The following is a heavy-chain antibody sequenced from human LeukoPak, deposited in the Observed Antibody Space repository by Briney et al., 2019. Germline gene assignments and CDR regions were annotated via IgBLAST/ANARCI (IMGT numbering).Heavy chain of an antibody. Sequence: PSETLSLTCTVSGDSISTYYWSWIRQSPGKGLEWIGYIYHSGSTYYNPSLKSRVTISVDTSKNQFSLKLSSVTAADTAVYYCARRSGYSYGYPYYFDYWGQGTLVTVSS. CDR2: IYHSGST. V-gene: IGHV4-4*08. J-gene: IGHJ4*02. CDR3: ARRSGYSYGYPYYFDY. D-gene: IGHD5-18*01. CDR1: GDSISTYY.